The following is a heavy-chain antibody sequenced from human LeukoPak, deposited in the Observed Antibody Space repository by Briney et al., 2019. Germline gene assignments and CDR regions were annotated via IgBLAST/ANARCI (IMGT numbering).Heavy chain of an antibody. J-gene: IGHJ3*02. CDR2: TYYRSKWYN. CDR3: ARDPIYGGNSDGAFDI. CDR1: GDSVSSNSAA. D-gene: IGHD4-23*01. Sequence: SQTLSLTCAISGDSVSSNSAAWNWIRQSPSRGLEWLGRTYYRSKWYNDYAVSVKGRITINPDTSKNQFSLQLNSVTPEDTAVYYCARDPIYGGNSDGAFDIWGQGTMVTVSS. V-gene: IGHV6-1*01.